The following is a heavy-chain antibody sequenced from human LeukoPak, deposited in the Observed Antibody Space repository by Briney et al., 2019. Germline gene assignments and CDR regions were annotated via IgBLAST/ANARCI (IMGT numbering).Heavy chain of an antibody. J-gene: IGHJ5*02. CDR2: IYYSGST. V-gene: IGHV4-59*01. D-gene: IGHD3-3*01. CDR1: GGPISSYY. Sequence: PSETLSLTCTVSGGPISSYYWSWIRQPPGKGLEWIGYIYYSGSTNYNPSLKSRVTISVDTSKNQFSLKLSSVTAADTAVYYCARGWYYDFLECNWFDPWGQGTLVTVSS. CDR3: ARGWYYDFLECNWFDP.